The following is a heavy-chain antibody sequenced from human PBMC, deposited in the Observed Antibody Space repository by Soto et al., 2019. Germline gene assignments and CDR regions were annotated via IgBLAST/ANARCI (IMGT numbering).Heavy chain of an antibody. V-gene: IGHV4-39*07. D-gene: IGHD3-3*01. J-gene: IGHJ6*03. CDR3: AREWHDFWSGYHRDYYYMDV. CDR1: GGSISSSSYY. CDR2: IYYSGST. Sequence: SETLSLTCTVAGGSISSSSYYWGWIRQPPGKGLEWIGSIYYSGSTNYNPSLKSRVTISVDTSKNQFSLKLSSVTAADTAVYYCAREWHDFWSGYHRDYYYMDVWGKGTTVTVS.